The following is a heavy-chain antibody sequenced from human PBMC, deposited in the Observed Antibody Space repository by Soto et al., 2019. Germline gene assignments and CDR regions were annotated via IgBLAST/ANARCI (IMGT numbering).Heavy chain of an antibody. CDR2: ISYDGSNK. J-gene: IGHJ6*02. V-gene: IGHV3-30-3*01. CDR1: GFTFSSYA. CDR3: VRASGMDV. Sequence: PGESLTLSCAASGFTFSSYAMHWVRQAPGKGLEWVAVISYDGSNKYYADSVKGRFTVSRDDSKNALYLQMNSLRTEDPAVYYCVRASGMDVWGQGTTVTVSS.